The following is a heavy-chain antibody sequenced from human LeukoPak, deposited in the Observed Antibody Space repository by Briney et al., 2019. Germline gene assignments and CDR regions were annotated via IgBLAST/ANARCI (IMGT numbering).Heavy chain of an antibody. CDR2: IIPILGIA. Sequence: SVKVSCKASGGTFSSCTISWVRQAPGQGLEWMGRIIPILGIANYAQKFQGRVTITADKSTSTAYMELSSLRSEDTAVYYCARVGVVPAENYYYMDVWGKGTTVTVSS. D-gene: IGHD2-2*01. CDR1: GGTFSSCT. J-gene: IGHJ6*03. CDR3: ARVGVVPAENYYYMDV. V-gene: IGHV1-69*02.